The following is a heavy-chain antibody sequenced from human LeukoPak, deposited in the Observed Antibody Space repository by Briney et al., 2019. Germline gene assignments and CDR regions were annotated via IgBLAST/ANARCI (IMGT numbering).Heavy chain of an antibody. J-gene: IGHJ4*02. Sequence: SETLSLTCAVSSGSFNDYQWTWIRQSPGKGLEWIGDVSHSGTTTYNPSLRGRVTISVDTSKNQFSLKLTSVTAADTAVYYCARGRGIAVAGKSAHGYWGQGTLVTVSS. CDR2: VSHSGTT. V-gene: IGHV4-34*01. CDR3: ARGRGIAVAGKSAHGY. CDR1: SGSFNDYQ. D-gene: IGHD6-19*01.